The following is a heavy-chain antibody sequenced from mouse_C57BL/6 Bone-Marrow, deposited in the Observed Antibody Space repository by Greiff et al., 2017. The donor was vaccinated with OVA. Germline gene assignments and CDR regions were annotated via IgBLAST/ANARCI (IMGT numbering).Heavy chain of an antibody. CDR2: ISSGSSTI. CDR1: GFTFSDYG. D-gene: IGHD1-1*01. CDR3: ARGGITTVVATDYFDY. V-gene: IGHV5-17*01. Sequence: VQVVESGGGLVKPGGSLKLSCAASGFTFSDYGMHWVRQAPEKGLEWVAYISSGSSTIYYADTVKGRFTISRDNAKNTLFLQMTSLRSEDTAMYYCARGGITTVVATDYFDYWGQGTTLTVSS. J-gene: IGHJ2*01.